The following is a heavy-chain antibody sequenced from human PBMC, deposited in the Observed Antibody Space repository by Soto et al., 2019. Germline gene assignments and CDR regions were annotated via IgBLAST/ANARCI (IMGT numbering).Heavy chain of an antibody. CDR2: IYQSGST. CDR1: GDSISSGGYS. CDR3: ARNYGDYPNWFDL. D-gene: IGHD4-17*01. J-gene: IGHJ5*02. V-gene: IGHV4-30-2*01. Sequence: PSETLSLTCTVSGDSISSGGYSWSWLRQPPGKGLEWIGYIYQSGSTSYNPSLKSRVTISVDRSKNQFSLKLSSVTAADTAVYYCARNYGDYPNWFDLWGQGTLVTVSS.